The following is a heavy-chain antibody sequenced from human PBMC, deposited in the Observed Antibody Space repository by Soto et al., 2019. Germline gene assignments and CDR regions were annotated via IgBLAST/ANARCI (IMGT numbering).Heavy chain of an antibody. CDR2: ISAYNGNT. CDR3: ARASGSSYWFDP. CDR1: GYTFTSYA. D-gene: IGHD1-26*01. V-gene: IGHV1-18*01. J-gene: IGHJ5*02. Sequence: VKVSCKASGYTFTSYAMHWVRQAPGQRLEWMGWISAYNGNTNYAQKLQGRVTMTTDTSTSTAYMELRSLRSDDTAVYYCARASGSSYWFDPWGQGTLVTVSS.